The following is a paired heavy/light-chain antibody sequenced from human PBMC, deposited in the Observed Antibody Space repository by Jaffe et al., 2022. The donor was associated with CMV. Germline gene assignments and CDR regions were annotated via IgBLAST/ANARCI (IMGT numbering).Heavy chain of an antibody. J-gene: IGHJ3*02. CDR1: GGSISSYY. V-gene: IGHV4-4*07. CDR3: ARDPVGPYGDYALGDAFDI. CDR2: IYTSGST. Sequence: QVQLQESGPGLVKPSETLSLTCTVSGGSISSYYWSWIRQPAGKGLEWIGRIYTSGSTNYNPSLKSRVTMSVDTSKNQFSLKLSSVTAADTAVYYCARDPVGPYGDYALGDAFDIWGQGTMVTVSS. D-gene: IGHD4-17*01.
Light chain of an antibody. CDR1: QSVSSSY. Sequence: EIVLTQSPGTLSLSPGERATLSCRASQSVSSSYLAWYQQKPGQAPRLLIYGASSRATGIPDRFSGSGSGTDFTLTISRLEPEDFAVYYCQQYGSSPQYTFGQGTKLEIK. V-gene: IGKV3-20*01. CDR3: QQYGSSPQYT. J-gene: IGKJ2*01. CDR2: GAS.